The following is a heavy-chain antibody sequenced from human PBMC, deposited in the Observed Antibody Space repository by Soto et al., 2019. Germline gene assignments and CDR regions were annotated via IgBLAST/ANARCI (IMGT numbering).Heavy chain of an antibody. V-gene: IGHV3-30*18. CDR3: AKDREDTAMIFDY. CDR1: GLTFSIYG. D-gene: IGHD5-18*01. CDR2: ISNDGSTK. J-gene: IGHJ4*02. Sequence: QVQLVESGGGVVQPGRSLRLSCAASGLTFSIYGMHWVRQAPGKGLEWVAVISNDGSTKYYVDSVKGRFTISRDNSMNTLYLQMNSLRAEDTAVYYCAKDREDTAMIFDYWGQGTLVTVSS.